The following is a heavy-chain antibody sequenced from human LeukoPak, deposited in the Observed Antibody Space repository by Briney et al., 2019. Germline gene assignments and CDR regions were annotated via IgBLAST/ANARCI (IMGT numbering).Heavy chain of an antibody. V-gene: IGHV3-30*18. Sequence: PGGSLRLSCAASGFTFSSYGMHWVRQAPGKGLEWVAVISYDGSNKYYADSVKGRFTISRDNSKNTLYLQMNSLRAEDTAVYYCAKDLDWNYEAGPDYWGQGTLVTVSS. D-gene: IGHD1-7*01. CDR1: GFTFSSYG. CDR2: ISYDGSNK. CDR3: AKDLDWNYEAGPDY. J-gene: IGHJ4*02.